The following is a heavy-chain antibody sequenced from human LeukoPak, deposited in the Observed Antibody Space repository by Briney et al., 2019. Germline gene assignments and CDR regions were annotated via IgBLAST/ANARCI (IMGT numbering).Heavy chain of an antibody. CDR3: AREEVAGDILTGYYIGWFDP. CDR1: GYSISSGYY. D-gene: IGHD3-9*01. V-gene: IGHV4-38-2*02. Sequence: PSETLSLTCTVSGYSISSGYYWGWIRQPPGKGLEWIGSFYDSGNTYYNPSLKSRVTISVDTSKNQFSLKVRPVTAADTAVYYCAREEVAGDILTGYYIGWFDPWGQGTLVTVSS. J-gene: IGHJ5*02. CDR2: FYDSGNT.